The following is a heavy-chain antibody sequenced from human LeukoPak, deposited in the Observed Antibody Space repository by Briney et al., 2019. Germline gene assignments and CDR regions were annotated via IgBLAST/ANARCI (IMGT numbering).Heavy chain of an antibody. CDR3: ARPRIVGARNFDC. CDR2: INHSGST. Sequence: SETLSLTCAVYGGSFSGYYWSWIRQPPGKGLEWIGEINHSGSTNYNPSLKSRVTISVDTSKNQFSLKLSSVTAADTAVYYCARPRIVGARNFDCWGQGTLVTVSS. V-gene: IGHV4-34*01. J-gene: IGHJ4*02. D-gene: IGHD1-26*01. CDR1: GGSFSGYY.